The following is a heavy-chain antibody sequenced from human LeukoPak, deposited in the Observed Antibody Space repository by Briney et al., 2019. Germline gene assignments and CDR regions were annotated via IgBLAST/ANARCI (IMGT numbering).Heavy chain of an antibody. J-gene: IGHJ4*02. V-gene: IGHV3-23*01. CDR1: GFTFSDYA. CDR3: ARHDSFIPY. D-gene: IGHD3-16*02. CDR2: ISDSGAGT. Sequence: GGSLRLSCVASGFTFSDYAMSWVRQAPGKGLEWVSGISDSGAGTYYTDSVKGRCTISRDNSKNTVSLQMDSLRAEDTAVYFCARHDSFIPYWGQGTLVTVSS.